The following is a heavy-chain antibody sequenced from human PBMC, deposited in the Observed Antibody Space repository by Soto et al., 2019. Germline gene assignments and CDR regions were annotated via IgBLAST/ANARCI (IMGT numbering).Heavy chain of an antibody. CDR1: GGSISSGGYY. Sequence: QVQLQESGPGLVKPSQTLSLTCTVSGGSISSGGYYWSWIRQHPGKGLEWIGYIYYSGSTYYNPSLKSRGTISVDTSKNQFSLKLSSVTAAETAVYYCARTEKDKYTYYYYYYMDVWGKGTTVTVSS. V-gene: IGHV4-31*03. CDR3: ARTEKDKYTYYYYYYMDV. J-gene: IGHJ6*03. CDR2: IYYSGST. D-gene: IGHD2-15*01.